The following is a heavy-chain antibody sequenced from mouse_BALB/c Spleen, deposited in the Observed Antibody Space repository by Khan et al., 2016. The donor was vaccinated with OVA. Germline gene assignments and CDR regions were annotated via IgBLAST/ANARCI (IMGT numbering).Heavy chain of an antibody. J-gene: IGHJ4*01. CDR3: ARRGNYCYAMDN. Sequence: VQLKESGAELVKPGASVKLSCTASGFNIKDTYMHWVKQRPDQGLEWIGRINPANGNTKYDPKFQGKATITAATSSNTAYLQLSSLTSEDSAVYYCARRGNYCYAMDNWGQGTSVTVSS. V-gene: IGHV14-3*02. CDR1: GFNIKDTY. D-gene: IGHD2-1*01. CDR2: INPANGNT.